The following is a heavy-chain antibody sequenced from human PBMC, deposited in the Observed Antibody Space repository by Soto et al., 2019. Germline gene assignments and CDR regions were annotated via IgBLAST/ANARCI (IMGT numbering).Heavy chain of an antibody. CDR3: ATDFPHCSGGSCYPNWYFDL. CDR1: GYTLTELS. V-gene: IGHV1-24*01. CDR2: FDPEDGET. J-gene: IGHJ2*01. Sequence: GASVKVSCKVSGYTLTELSMHWVRQAPRKGLEWMGGFDPEDGETIYAQKFQGRVTMTEDTSTDTAYMELSSLRSEDTAVYYCATDFPHCSGGSCYPNWYFDLWGRGTLVTVSS. D-gene: IGHD2-15*01.